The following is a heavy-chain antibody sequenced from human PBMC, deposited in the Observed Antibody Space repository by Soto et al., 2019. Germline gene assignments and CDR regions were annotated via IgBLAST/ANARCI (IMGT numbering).Heavy chain of an antibody. D-gene: IGHD2-15*01. V-gene: IGHV1-69*02. J-gene: IGHJ6*02. Sequence: QVQLVQSGAEVKKPGSSVKVSCKASGGTFSRYTISWVRQAPGQGLEWMGRIIPILDIPNYAQNFQGRVTITGDKSPSTAYMELSSLGSDDRAGYYCASHFTGVLVLGASPPGGDNYGWDVWGQGTTVTVSS. CDR1: GGTFSRYT. CDR2: IIPILDIP. CDR3: ASHFTGVLVLGASPPGGDNYGWDV.